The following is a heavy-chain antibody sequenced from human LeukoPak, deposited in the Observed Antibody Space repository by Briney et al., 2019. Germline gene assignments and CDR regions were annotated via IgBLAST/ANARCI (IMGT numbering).Heavy chain of an antibody. CDR3: ARVKSGDYYYYMDV. CDR2: IKSDGSST. CDR1: GFTFSSYW. D-gene: IGHD3-10*01. J-gene: IGHJ6*03. V-gene: IGHV3-74*01. Sequence: GGSLRLSCAASGFTFSSYWMHWVRQAPGKGLVWVSRIKSDGSSTSYADFVKGRVTISRDNAKNTLHLQMNSLRAEDTAVYYCARVKSGDYYYYMDVWGKGTTVTISS.